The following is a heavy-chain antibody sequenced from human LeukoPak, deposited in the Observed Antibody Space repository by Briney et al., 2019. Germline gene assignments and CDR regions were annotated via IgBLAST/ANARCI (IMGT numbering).Heavy chain of an antibody. CDR1: GFTFSSYS. J-gene: IGHJ3*02. V-gene: IGHV3-21*01. Sequence: GGSLRLSCAASGFTFSSYSMNWVRQTPGKGLEWVSSISSSSSYIFYADSVKGRFTMSRDNAKNSLYLQMNSLRAEDTAVYYCARGQVTTVTGLAAFDIWGQGTMVTVSS. D-gene: IGHD4-17*01. CDR3: ARGQVTTVTGLAAFDI. CDR2: ISSSSSYI.